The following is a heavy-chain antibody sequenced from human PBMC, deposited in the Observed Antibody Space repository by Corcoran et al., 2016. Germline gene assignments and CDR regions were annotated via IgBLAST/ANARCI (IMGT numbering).Heavy chain of an antibody. CDR2: IYPGDSDT. V-gene: IGHV5-51*01. CDR3: ARQVRDFWTSTGGWFDP. J-gene: IGHJ5*02. CDR1: GYSFTSYW. D-gene: IGHD3-3*01. Sequence: EVQLVQSGAEVKKPGESLKISCKGSGYSFTSYWIGWVRQMPGKGLEWMGIIYPGDSDTRYSPSFQGQVTIAAAKSISTAYLQWSSLKASDTAMYYCARQVRDFWTSTGGWFDPWGQGTLVTVSS.